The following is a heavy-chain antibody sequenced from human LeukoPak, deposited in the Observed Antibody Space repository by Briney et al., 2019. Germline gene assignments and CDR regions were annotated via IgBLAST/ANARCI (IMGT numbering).Heavy chain of an antibody. CDR2: IRYDGSNK. Sequence: QPGGSLRLSCAASGFTFSDYYMSWVRQAPGKGLEWVAFIRYDGSNKYYADSVKGRFTISRDNSKNTLYLQMNSLRAEDTAVYYCAKRYYYDSSGSLRVIGGLDYWGQGTLVTVSS. D-gene: IGHD3-22*01. CDR3: AKRYYYDSSGSLRVIGGLDY. V-gene: IGHV3-30*02. CDR1: GFTFSDYY. J-gene: IGHJ4*02.